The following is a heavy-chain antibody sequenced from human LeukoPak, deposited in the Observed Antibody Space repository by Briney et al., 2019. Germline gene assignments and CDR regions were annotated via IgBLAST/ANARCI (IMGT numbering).Heavy chain of an antibody. D-gene: IGHD6-19*01. CDR3: AKDFGIAVGVFDY. Sequence: PGRSLRLSCAASGFTFDDYAMHWVRQAPGKGLEWVSGISWNSGSIGYADSVKGRFTISRDNAKNSLYLQMNSLRAEDTALYYCAKDFGIAVGVFDYWGQGTLVTVSS. CDR1: GFTFDDYA. CDR2: ISWNSGSI. J-gene: IGHJ4*02. V-gene: IGHV3-9*01.